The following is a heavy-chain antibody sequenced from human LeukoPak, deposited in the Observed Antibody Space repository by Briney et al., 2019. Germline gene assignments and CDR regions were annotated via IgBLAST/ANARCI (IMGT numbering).Heavy chain of an antibody. CDR2: IYYSGNT. Sequence: SETLSLTCAVYGGSFSGYYWSWIRRPPGKGLEWVGSIYYSGNTYYNPSLKSRVTISVDTSKNQFSLILTSVTAADTAVYYCARQTGAGLFILPGGQGTLVTVSS. CDR3: ARQTGAGLFILP. CDR1: GGSFSGYY. V-gene: IGHV4-34*01. J-gene: IGHJ4*02. D-gene: IGHD3-3*01.